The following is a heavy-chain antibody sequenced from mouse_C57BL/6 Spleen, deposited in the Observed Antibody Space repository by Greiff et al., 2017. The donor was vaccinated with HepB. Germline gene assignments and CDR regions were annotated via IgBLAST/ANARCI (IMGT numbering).Heavy chain of an antibody. V-gene: IGHV5-17*01. Sequence: EVQLVESGGGLVKPGGSLKLSCAASGFTFSDYGMHWVRQAPEKGLEWVAYISSGSSTIYSADTVKGRFTISRDNAKNTLFLQMTSLRSEDTAMYYCARGYYDYDDGPWFAYWGQGTLVTVSA. CDR2: ISSGSSTI. J-gene: IGHJ3*01. D-gene: IGHD2-4*01. CDR1: GFTFSDYG. CDR3: ARGYYDYDDGPWFAY.